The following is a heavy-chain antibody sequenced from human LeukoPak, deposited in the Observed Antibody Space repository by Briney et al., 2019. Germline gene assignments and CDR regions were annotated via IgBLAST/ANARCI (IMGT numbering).Heavy chain of an antibody. Sequence: GGSLRLSCAASGFTFSSYAMSWVRQAPGKGLEWVSAISGSGGSTYYADSVKGRFTISRDNSKNTLYLQMNSLRAEDTALYYCARGIAAAGSDYWGQGTLVTVSS. V-gene: IGHV3-23*01. D-gene: IGHD6-13*01. CDR3: ARGIAAAGSDY. J-gene: IGHJ4*02. CDR1: GFTFSSYA. CDR2: ISGSGGST.